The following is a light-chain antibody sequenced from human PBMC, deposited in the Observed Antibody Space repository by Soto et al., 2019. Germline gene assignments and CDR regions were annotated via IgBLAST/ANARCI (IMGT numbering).Light chain of an antibody. J-gene: IGKJ4*01. Sequence: DIQLTQSPSTLSAAVGDRVIITCRASQTINSWLAWYQQKPGKAPKLLIYDGSRVKSGVPSSFSGSGYGSEFTLTISSLRPDDSATYFCQHYSSYPITFGGGTKVEI. CDR3: QHYSSYPIT. V-gene: IGKV1-5*01. CDR1: QTINSW. CDR2: DGS.